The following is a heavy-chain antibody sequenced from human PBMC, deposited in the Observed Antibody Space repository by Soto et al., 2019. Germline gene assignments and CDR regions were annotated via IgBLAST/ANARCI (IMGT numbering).Heavy chain of an antibody. J-gene: IGHJ4*02. D-gene: IGHD4-17*01. CDR2: ISSTSNSI. V-gene: IGHV3-21*01. CDR1: GFTFSSYT. Sequence: ESGGGLVKPGGSLRLSCAASGFTFSSYTMNWVRQAPGKGLEWVSSISSTSNSIYYADSMKGRFTISRDNAENSLYLQMNSLRAEDTAVYYCARGTYGDYDYWGQGTLVTVSS. CDR3: ARGTYGDYDY.